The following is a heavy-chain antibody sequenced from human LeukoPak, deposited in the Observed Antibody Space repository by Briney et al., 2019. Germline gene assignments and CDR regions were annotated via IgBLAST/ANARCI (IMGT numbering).Heavy chain of an antibody. J-gene: IGHJ4*02. CDR1: GGSLSSGGCY. Sequence: LSLTCTVSGGSLSSGGCYWRWLRQPPGKGLEWLGNIYYSGSTYYNPSLKSRVTISVDTSKNQFSLKLSSVTAADTAVYYCARVTTVTKFCDYWGQGTLVTVSS. D-gene: IGHD4-17*01. V-gene: IGHV4-31*03. CDR2: IYYSGST. CDR3: ARVTTVTKFCDY.